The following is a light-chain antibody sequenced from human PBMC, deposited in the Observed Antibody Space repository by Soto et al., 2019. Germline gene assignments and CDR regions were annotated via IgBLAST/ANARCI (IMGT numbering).Light chain of an antibody. CDR2: SNN. CDR1: NSNIGSNA. CDR3: AAWDDSLVGVV. V-gene: IGLV1-44*01. Sequence: QSVLTQPPSASGTPGQRVTISCSGSNSNIGSNAVYWYHQLPGTAPKLLIYSNNQRPSGVPDRLSVSKSGTSASLAISGPQSEDEADYYCAAWDDSLVGVVFGGGTKLTVL. J-gene: IGLJ2*01.